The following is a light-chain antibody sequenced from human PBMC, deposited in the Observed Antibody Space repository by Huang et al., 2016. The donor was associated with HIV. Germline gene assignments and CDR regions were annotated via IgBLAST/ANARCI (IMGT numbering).Light chain of an antibody. J-gene: IGKJ2*01. CDR3: QYYGRSPPYT. V-gene: IGKV3-20*01. CDR1: QSLSSSY. CDR2: GAS. Sequence: EIVLTQSPGTLSLSPGESATLSCRASQSLSSSYLAWYQQKPSQAPRLLIFGASSRATGIPDRFSGSGSRTDFTLTISRLEPEDLAVYYCQYYGRSPPYTFGQGTKVELK.